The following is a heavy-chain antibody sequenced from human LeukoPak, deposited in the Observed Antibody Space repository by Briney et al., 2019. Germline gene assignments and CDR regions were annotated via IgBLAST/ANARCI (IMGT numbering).Heavy chain of an antibody. J-gene: IGHJ4*02. Sequence: PSETLSLTCTVSGASVRSGGYYWSWIRQPPGKGLEWIGYIYHSGTTYYNPSLESRVTISVDWSGIQFSLNLNSVTATDTAVYYCARDRDSSSLLDYWGQGILVTVSS. CDR2: IYHSGTT. CDR1: GASVRSGGYY. V-gene: IGHV4-30-2*01. CDR3: ARDRDSSSLLDY. D-gene: IGHD6-6*01.